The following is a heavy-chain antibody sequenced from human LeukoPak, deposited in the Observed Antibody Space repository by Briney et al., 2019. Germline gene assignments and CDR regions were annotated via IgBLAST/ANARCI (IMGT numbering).Heavy chain of an antibody. CDR3: ARPLFEAAYLRWDAFDV. V-gene: IGHV5-51*01. J-gene: IGHJ3*01. D-gene: IGHD4-23*01. CDR1: GYSFTSYW. Sequence: RGESLKISCKGSGYSFTSYWIGWVRQMPGKGLEWMGIIYPGDSDTRYSPSFQGQVTISADKSISTAYLQWSSLKASDTAMYYCARPLFEAAYLRWDAFDVWGQGTMVTVSS. CDR2: IYPGDSDT.